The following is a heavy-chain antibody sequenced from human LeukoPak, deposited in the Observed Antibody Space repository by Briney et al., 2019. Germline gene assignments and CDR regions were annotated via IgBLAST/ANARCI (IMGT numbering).Heavy chain of an antibody. Sequence: ASVTVSRTASGYTFTIYYMHWVRHAPGQGLERVGIINPSGGSTSYAQKFQGRVTMTRDTSTSTAYMELSSLSSEDTAVYYCARTGYSSSWYYSVYYYYGMDVWGQGTTVTVSS. CDR2: INPSGGST. J-gene: IGHJ6*02. V-gene: IGHV1-46*01. CDR1: GYTFTIYY. CDR3: ARTGYSSSWYYSVYYYYGMDV. D-gene: IGHD6-13*01.